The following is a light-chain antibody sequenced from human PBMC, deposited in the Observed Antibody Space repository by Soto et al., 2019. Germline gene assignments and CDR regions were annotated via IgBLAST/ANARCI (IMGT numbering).Light chain of an antibody. V-gene: IGLV1-44*01. Sequence: QSVLTQPPSASGTPGQRVTISCSGSSSNIGSNSVNWYQQLPGTAPKLLIYSNDRRPSGVPDRFSGSKSGTSSSLAISGLQSEDEDYYYCAAWDDSLNGYVFGTGTKVTVL. CDR2: SND. J-gene: IGLJ1*01. CDR3: AAWDDSLNGYV. CDR1: SSNIGSNS.